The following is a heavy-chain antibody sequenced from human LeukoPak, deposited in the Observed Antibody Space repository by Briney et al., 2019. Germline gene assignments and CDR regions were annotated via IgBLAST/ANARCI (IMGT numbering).Heavy chain of an antibody. CDR2: MNPNSGNT. CDR3: ARSDILTGYYLRRWFDP. Sequence: GASVKVSCKASGYTFTSYDINWVRQATGQGLEWMGWMNPNSGNTGYAQKFQGRVTMTRNTSISTAYMELSSLRSEDTAVYYCARSDILTGYYLRRWFDPWGQGILVTVSS. CDR1: GYTFTSYD. J-gene: IGHJ5*02. D-gene: IGHD3-9*01. V-gene: IGHV1-8*01.